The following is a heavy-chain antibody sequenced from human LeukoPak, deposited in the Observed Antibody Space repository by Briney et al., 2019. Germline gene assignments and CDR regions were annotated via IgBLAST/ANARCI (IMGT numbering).Heavy chain of an antibody. Sequence: SETLSLTCTVSGVSISTYYWIWIRQPSAKGLEWMGFFSYSGSTKYNPSLKSRVTMSVDTSKNQFSLKLNSVTAADTAVYYCARMYSGTSYYFDYGGQGTLVTVSS. CDR3: ARMYSGTSYYFDY. D-gene: IGHD1-26*01. V-gene: IGHV4-59*01. CDR1: GVSISTYY. J-gene: IGHJ4*02. CDR2: FSYSGST.